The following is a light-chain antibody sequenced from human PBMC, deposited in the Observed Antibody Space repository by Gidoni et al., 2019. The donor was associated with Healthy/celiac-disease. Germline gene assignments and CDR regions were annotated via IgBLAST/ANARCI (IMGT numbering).Light chain of an antibody. Sequence: EIVMTQSPATLSVSPGEGATLACRASQRVSSNLAWYQQKPGQAPRLLIYGASTRATGIPARFSGSGSGTEFTLTISSRQSEDFVVYYCQQYNNWPALTFGGGTKVEIK. CDR2: GAS. CDR1: QRVSSN. J-gene: IGKJ4*01. CDR3: QQYNNWPALT. V-gene: IGKV3-15*01.